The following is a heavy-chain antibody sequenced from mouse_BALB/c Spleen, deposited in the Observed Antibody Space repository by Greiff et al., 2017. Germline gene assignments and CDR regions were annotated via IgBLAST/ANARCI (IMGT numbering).Heavy chain of an antibody. CDR1: GYTFTSYW. V-gene: IGHV1S81*02. CDR2: INPSNGRT. D-gene: IGHD2-4*01. CDR3: ASYDYGRETYYAMDY. J-gene: IGHJ4*01. Sequence: VQLQQPGAELVKPGASVKLSCKASGYTFTSYWMHWVKQRPGQGLEWIGEINPSNGRTNYNEKFKSKATLTVDKSSSTAYMQLSSLTSEDSAVYYCASYDYGRETYYAMDYWGQGTSVTVSS.